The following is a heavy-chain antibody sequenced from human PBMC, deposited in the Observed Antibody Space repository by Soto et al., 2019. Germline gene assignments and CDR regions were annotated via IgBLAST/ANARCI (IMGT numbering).Heavy chain of an antibody. CDR2: IYSSGTT. V-gene: IGHV4-31*03. D-gene: IGHD3-10*01. J-gene: IGHJ6*02. CDR3: AATSYYYGSGSYYFSYYYGMDV. Sequence: QVQLQESGPGLVKPSQTLSLTCTVSGGSIRSGAFYWSWIRQHPGKGLEWIGYIYSSGTTYYNPSLKSRVTLSVDTSKNQFSLKLTSVTAADTAVYYCAATSYYYGSGSYYFSYYYGMDVWGQGTTVTVSS. CDR1: GGSIRSGAFY.